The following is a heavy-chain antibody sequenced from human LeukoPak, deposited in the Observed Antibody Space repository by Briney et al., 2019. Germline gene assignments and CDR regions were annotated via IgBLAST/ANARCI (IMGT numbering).Heavy chain of an antibody. V-gene: IGHV3-66*01. Sequence: GGSLGLSCAASGFTVSSNNMNWVRQAPGKGLEWVSVIYSGGSTYFTDSVRGRFTISRDNSKNTLYLQMNSLRAEDTAVYYCARDGCSSTSCYVDYWGQGTLVTVSS. CDR1: GFTVSSNN. J-gene: IGHJ4*02. CDR3: ARDGCSSTSCYVDY. CDR2: IYSGGST. D-gene: IGHD2-2*01.